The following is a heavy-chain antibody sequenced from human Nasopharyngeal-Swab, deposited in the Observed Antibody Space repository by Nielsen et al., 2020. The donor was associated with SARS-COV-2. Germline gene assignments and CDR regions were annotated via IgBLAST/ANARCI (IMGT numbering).Heavy chain of an antibody. CDR2: INHSGDT. CDR1: GGSFSAYY. Sequence: GSLRLSCAVSGGSFSAYYWGWIRQPPGKGLEWIGEINHSGDTNYNPSLKSRVTISVDTSKNQFSLKLSSVTAADTAVYYCARGLSGIVPAPILGLGPYYSYYYMDVWGKGTTVTVSS. V-gene: IGHV4-34*01. CDR3: ARGLSGIVPAPILGLGPYYSYYYMDV. D-gene: IGHD2-2*01. J-gene: IGHJ6*03.